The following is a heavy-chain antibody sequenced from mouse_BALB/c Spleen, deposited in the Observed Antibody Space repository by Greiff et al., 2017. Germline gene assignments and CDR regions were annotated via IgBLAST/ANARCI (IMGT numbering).Heavy chain of an antibody. CDR1: GFTFSSFG. Sequence: EVKLVESGGGLVQPGGSRKLSCAASGFTFSSFGMHWVRQAPEKGLEWVAYISSGSSTIYYADTVKGRFTISRDNPKNTLFLQMTSLRSEDTAMYYCARPRYDGNYYAMDYWGQGTSVTVSS. CDR2: ISSGSSTI. D-gene: IGHD2-14*01. CDR3: ARPRYDGNYYAMDY. V-gene: IGHV5-17*02. J-gene: IGHJ4*01.